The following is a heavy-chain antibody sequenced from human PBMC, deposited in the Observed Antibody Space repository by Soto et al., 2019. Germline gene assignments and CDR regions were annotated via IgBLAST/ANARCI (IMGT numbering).Heavy chain of an antibody. J-gene: IGHJ4*02. CDR3: ARWWLGGYDSYFDY. V-gene: IGHV4-39*07. CDR2: IYYSGST. CDR1: GGSVSSSSYY. D-gene: IGHD5-12*01. Sequence: SETLSLTCTVSGGSVSSSSYYWGWIRQPPGKGLEWIGSIYYSGSTYYNPSLKSRLTISIDTFKNQFYLKLTSVTAADTAVYYCARWWLGGYDSYFDYWGQGALVTVSS.